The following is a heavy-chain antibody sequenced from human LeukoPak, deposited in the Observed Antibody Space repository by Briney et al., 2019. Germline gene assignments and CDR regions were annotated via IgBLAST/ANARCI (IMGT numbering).Heavy chain of an antibody. D-gene: IGHD3-22*01. J-gene: IGHJ5*02. CDR2: INYSGST. CDR1: GGSMSSYY. V-gene: IGHV4-59*01. Sequence: PAETLSLTCTVSGGSMSSYYWSWIRQPPGKGLEWIGYINYSGSTNYNPSLKSRVTMSVDTSKNQFSLKLSSVTAADTAVYYCARGFTMIGPWGQGTLVTVSS. CDR3: ARGFTMIGP.